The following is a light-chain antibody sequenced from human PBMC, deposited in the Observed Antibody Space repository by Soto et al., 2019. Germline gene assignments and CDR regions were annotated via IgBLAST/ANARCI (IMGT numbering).Light chain of an antibody. Sequence: VLTHSPDTLSFSPRQKAPLSCKASQSVKNSYLAWYQQKPGQAPRLLISGTSNRATGIPDRFSGSGSGTDFTLTVSRLEPEDFAVYYCQQYGVSSWTFGQGTKVDIK. V-gene: IGKV3-20*01. CDR3: QQYGVSSWT. J-gene: IGKJ1*01. CDR1: QSVKNSY. CDR2: GTS.